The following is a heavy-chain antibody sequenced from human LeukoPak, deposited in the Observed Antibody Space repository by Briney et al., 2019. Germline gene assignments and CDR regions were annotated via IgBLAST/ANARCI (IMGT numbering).Heavy chain of an antibody. J-gene: IGHJ6*02. CDR3: AREADCGGDCDYGMDV. CDR1: GYSFTSYW. D-gene: IGHD2-21*02. Sequence: GESLKISCKGSGYSFTSYWIGWVRQMPGKGLEWVGIIYPGDSDTRYSPSFQGQVTISADKSISTAYLQWSSLKASDTAMYYCAREADCGGDCDYGMDVWGQGTTVTVSS. CDR2: IYPGDSDT. V-gene: IGHV5-51*01.